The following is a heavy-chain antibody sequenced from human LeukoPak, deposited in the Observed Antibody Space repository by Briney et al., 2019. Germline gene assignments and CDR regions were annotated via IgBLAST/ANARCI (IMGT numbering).Heavy chain of an antibody. D-gene: IGHD4-17*01. CDR3: ARVTTPYYYYYGMDV. J-gene: IGHJ6*02. CDR1: GYTFTSYD. Sequence: ASVKVSCKASGYTFTSYDINWVRQAIGQGLEWMGWMNPNSGNTGYAQKFQGRVTMTRNTSISTAYMELSSLRSEDTAVYYCARVTTPYYYYYGMDVWGQGTTVTVSS. CDR2: MNPNSGNT. V-gene: IGHV1-8*01.